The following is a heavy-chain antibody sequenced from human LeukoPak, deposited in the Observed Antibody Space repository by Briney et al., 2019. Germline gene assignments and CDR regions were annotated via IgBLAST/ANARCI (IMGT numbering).Heavy chain of an antibody. V-gene: IGHV6-1*01. D-gene: IGHD1-1*01. CDR1: GDSVSRHDLT. Sequence: SQTLSLTCAISGDSVSRHDLTWDWVRQSPSRGLEWLGRTFYRSKWYNDYAVSVKSRITVSPDTSKNQFSLHLDSVTPEDTAVYYCVRSYDWVFDYWGQGTRVTVSS. CDR3: VRSYDWVFDY. CDR2: TFYRSKWYN. J-gene: IGHJ4*02.